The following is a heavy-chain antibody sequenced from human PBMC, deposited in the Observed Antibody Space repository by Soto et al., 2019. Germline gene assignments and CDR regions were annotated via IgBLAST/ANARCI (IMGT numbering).Heavy chain of an antibody. CDR2: SSSSSTYI. Sequence: PGGSLRLSCAASGFTFSSYSMNWVRQAPGKGLEWVSSSSSSSTYIYYADSVKGRFTISRDNAKNSLYLQMNSLRAEDTAVYFCARDYYSNLPYYFYYMDVWGQGTTVTVSS. J-gene: IGHJ6*02. CDR3: ARDYYSNLPYYFYYMDV. V-gene: IGHV3-21*01. CDR1: GFTFSSYS. D-gene: IGHD4-4*01.